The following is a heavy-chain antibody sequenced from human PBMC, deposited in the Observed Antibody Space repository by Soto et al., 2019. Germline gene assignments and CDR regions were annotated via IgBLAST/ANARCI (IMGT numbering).Heavy chain of an antibody. V-gene: IGHV4-59*01. CDR1: GGSISSYF. Sequence: TETLSLSCDVSGGSISSYFWSWIRQPPGKGLEWIGYIYYSGSTNYNPSLRSRASISVDTSKNHLSLKLSSVTAADTAVYYCARYSLGAFDIWGQGTMVTVSS. CDR3: ARYSLGAFDI. D-gene: IGHD1-26*01. CDR2: IYYSGST. J-gene: IGHJ3*02.